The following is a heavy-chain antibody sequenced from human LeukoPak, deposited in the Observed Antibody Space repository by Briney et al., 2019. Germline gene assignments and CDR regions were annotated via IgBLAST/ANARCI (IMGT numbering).Heavy chain of an antibody. Sequence: AGSLSLTCAASGFTFSSYARSWVRQAPGKGLEWVSAISDSGGSTYYADSVKGRFTISRDNSKNTLYLQMNSLRAEDTAVYYCAKGRLGYCSGGSCYGVYWGQGALVTVSS. CDR3: AKGRLGYCSGGSCYGVY. V-gene: IGHV3-23*01. CDR2: ISDSGGST. D-gene: IGHD2-15*01. J-gene: IGHJ4*02. CDR1: GFTFSSYA.